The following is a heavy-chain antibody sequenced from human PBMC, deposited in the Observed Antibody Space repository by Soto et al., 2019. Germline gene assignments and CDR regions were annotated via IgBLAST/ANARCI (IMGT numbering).Heavy chain of an antibody. CDR3: ASGASRWYPYFFDS. D-gene: IGHD6-13*01. Sequence: SVKVSCKASGGTFSSYAISWVRQAPGQGLEWMGGIIPYYNTLNYAQKFQDRVTVTADDSTNTVYMELSSLRSDDTAVYFCASGASRWYPYFFDSWAQGTLVTVSS. V-gene: IGHV1-69*13. J-gene: IGHJ4*02. CDR2: IIPYYNTL. CDR1: GGTFSSYA.